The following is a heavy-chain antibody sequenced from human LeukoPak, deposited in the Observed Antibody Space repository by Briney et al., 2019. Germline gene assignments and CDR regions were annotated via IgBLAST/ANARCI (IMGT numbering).Heavy chain of an antibody. CDR1: GGSISRGLYY. Sequence: SETLSLTCTVSGGSISRGLYYWSWIRQPAGKGPEWIGRLYTSGTPNYNPSLQDRLHISLDTSKNQIYLRLSSVTAADTAVYYCAREGYSSSFWGQGTLVTVSS. V-gene: IGHV4-61*02. D-gene: IGHD6-19*01. CDR3: AREGYSSSF. J-gene: IGHJ4*02. CDR2: LYTSGTP.